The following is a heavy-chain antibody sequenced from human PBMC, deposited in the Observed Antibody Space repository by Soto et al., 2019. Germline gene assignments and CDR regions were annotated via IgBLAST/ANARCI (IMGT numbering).Heavy chain of an antibody. Sequence: HPGGSLRLSCAASGFTFKESPMNWVRQAPGKGLEWVASISDTGASTWYAESVRGRLSISRDNSKNTLYLQMNSLRGEDTALYYCAKGRGSAWAWYFDNWGQGTLVTVYS. CDR2: ISDTGAST. V-gene: IGHV3-23*01. CDR3: AKGRGSAWAWYFDN. J-gene: IGHJ4*02. D-gene: IGHD6-25*01. CDR1: GFTFKESP.